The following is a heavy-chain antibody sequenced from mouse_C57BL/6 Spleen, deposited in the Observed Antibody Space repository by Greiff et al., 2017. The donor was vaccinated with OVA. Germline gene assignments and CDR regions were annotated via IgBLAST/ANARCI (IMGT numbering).Heavy chain of an antibody. V-gene: IGHV1-69*01. CDR3: ARRGLGTPWYFDV. J-gene: IGHJ1*03. D-gene: IGHD2-2*01. CDR1: GYTFTSYW. Sequence: QVQLQQPGAELVMPGASVKLSCKASGYTFTSYWMHWVKQRPGQGLEWIGEIDPSDSYTIYIQKFKGKSTLTVDKSSSTAYMQLSSLTSEDSAVYYCARRGLGTPWYFDVWGTGTTVTVSS. CDR2: IDPSDSYT.